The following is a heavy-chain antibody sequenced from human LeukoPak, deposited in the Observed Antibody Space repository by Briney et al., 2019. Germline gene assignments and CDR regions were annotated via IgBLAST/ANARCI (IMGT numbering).Heavy chain of an antibody. CDR2: INHSGST. V-gene: IGHV4-34*01. Sequence: PSETLSLTCAVYGGSFSGYYWSWIRQPPGKGLEWIGEINHSGSTNYNPSLKSRVTISVDTSKNQFSLKLSSVTAADTAVYYCARCLPYYYGSGSSCYMDVWGKGTTVTVSS. J-gene: IGHJ6*03. CDR3: ARCLPYYYGSGSSCYMDV. D-gene: IGHD3-10*01. CDR1: GGSFSGYY.